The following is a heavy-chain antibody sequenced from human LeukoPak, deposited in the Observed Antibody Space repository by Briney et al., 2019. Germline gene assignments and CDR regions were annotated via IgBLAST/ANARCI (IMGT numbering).Heavy chain of an antibody. CDR2: IWSGGST. CDR1: GFTVSTNY. D-gene: IGHD7-27*01. V-gene: IGHV3-53*05. Sequence: GGSLRLSCAASGFTVSTNYMSWVRQAPGKGLECVSIIWSGGSTYYADSVKGRFTISRDNSKNTLYLQMNSLRAEDTAVYYCARDPWGPPHGMDVWGQGTTVTVSS. CDR3: ARDPWGPPHGMDV. J-gene: IGHJ6*02.